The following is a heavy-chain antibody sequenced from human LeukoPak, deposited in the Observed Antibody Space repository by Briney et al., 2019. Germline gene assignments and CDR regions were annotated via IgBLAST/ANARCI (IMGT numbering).Heavy chain of an antibody. D-gene: IGHD3-22*01. CDR2: TYYRSKWHN. CDR1: GDSVSSNSVA. CDR3: ARGPPYYYDSSGP. Sequence: SQTLSLTCVISGDSVSSNSVAWNWIRQSPSRGLEWLGRTYYRSKWHNEYAVSVKSRISIDPDTSKNQFSLQLSSVTPEDTAVYYCARGPPYYYDSSGPWGQGTLVTVSS. V-gene: IGHV6-1*01. J-gene: IGHJ5*02.